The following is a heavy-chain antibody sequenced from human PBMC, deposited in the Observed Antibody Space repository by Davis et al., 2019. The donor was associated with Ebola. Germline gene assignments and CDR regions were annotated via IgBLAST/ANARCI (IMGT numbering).Heavy chain of an antibody. D-gene: IGHD2-15*01. CDR2: IYPGDSDT. J-gene: IGHJ4*02. Sequence: GESLKISCKGSGYSFTSYWIGWVRQMPGKGLEWMGIIYPGDSDTRYSPSFQGHVTISVDKSINTVYLQWNSLMTSDTAMYYCTRGHGWTDSWGQGTLVTVSS. CDR1: GYSFTSYW. CDR3: TRGHGWTDS. V-gene: IGHV5-51*01.